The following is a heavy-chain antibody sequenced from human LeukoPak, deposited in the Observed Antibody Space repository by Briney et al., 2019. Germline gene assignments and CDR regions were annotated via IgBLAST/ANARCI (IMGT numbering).Heavy chain of an antibody. J-gene: IGHJ4*02. CDR3: AREGVNYYGSGSYPRTLDY. CDR2: ISSSSSYI. Sequence: GGSLRFSFAASGFTFSSYSMNWVRQAPGKGLGWVSSISSSSSYIYYADSVKGRFTISRDNAKNSLYLQMNSLRAEDTAVYYCAREGVNYYGSGSYPRTLDYWGQGTLVTVSS. V-gene: IGHV3-21*01. CDR1: GFTFSSYS. D-gene: IGHD3-10*01.